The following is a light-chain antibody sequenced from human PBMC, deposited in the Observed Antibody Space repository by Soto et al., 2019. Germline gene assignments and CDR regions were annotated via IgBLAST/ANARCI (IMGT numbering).Light chain of an antibody. J-gene: IGKJ4*01. V-gene: IGKV1D-13*01. CDR3: QQFNNYPLT. Sequence: GDRVTITCRASQTITTWMAWYQQKPGKAPKLLVYDASTLQSGVATRFSGSGSGTDFTLTISSLQPEDFATYYCQQFNNYPLTFGGGTKVDI. CDR2: DAS. CDR1: QTITTW.